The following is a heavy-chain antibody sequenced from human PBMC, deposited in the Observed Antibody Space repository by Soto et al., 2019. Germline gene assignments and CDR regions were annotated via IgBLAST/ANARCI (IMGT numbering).Heavy chain of an antibody. CDR3: TSSSSAPPYYYYGMDV. V-gene: IGHV3-49*04. D-gene: IGHD6-6*01. Sequence: PGGSLRLSCTASGFTFGDYAMSWVRQAPGKGLEWVGFIRSKAYGGTTEYAASVKGRFTISRDDSKSIAYLQMNSLKTEDTAVYYSTSSSSAPPYYYYGMDVWGQGTTVTVSS. CDR2: IRSKAYGGTT. CDR1: GFTFGDYA. J-gene: IGHJ6*02.